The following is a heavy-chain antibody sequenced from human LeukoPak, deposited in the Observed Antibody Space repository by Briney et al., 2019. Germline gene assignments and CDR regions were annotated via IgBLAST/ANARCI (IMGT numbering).Heavy chain of an antibody. Sequence: PSETLSLTCAVSGYSISSGYYWGWIRQPPGKGLEWIGSIYHSGSTYYNPSLKSRVTISVDTSKNQFSLKLSSVTAADTAVYYCARVPFIAAATDYWGQGTLVTVSS. CDR2: IYHSGST. D-gene: IGHD6-13*01. J-gene: IGHJ4*02. V-gene: IGHV4-38-2*01. CDR1: GYSISSGYY. CDR3: ARVPFIAAATDY.